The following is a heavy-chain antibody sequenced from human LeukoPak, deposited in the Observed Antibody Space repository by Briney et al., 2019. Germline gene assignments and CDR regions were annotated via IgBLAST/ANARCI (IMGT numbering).Heavy chain of an antibody. D-gene: IGHD1-26*01. V-gene: IGHV1-18*01. J-gene: IGHJ4*02. Sequence: ASVKVSCKASGYNFNRYGVSWVRQAPGQGLEWVGWISGSNGNTYYAQSFQGRVTMTTDVSTGTAYMDLRNLGFDDTAVSFCARRGRGTYYYFDLWGQGTLVSVSS. CDR3: ARRGRGTYYYFDL. CDR2: ISGSNGNT. CDR1: GYNFNRYG.